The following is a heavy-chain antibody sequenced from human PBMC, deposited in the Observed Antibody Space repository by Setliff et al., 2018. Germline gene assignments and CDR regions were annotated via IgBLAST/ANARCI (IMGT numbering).Heavy chain of an antibody. D-gene: IGHD5-12*01. V-gene: IGHV4-61*09. CDR1: GGSINSGSYY. CDR2: IYTSWST. CDR3: ARGTSNGYNYWQFDY. Sequence: PSETLSLTCTVSGGSINSGSYYWSFIRQPAGKGLEWIGQIYTSWSTNYNPSLKSRATISVDTSKNQFSLSLRSVTAADTAVYYCARGTSNGYNYWQFDYWGQGALVTVSS. J-gene: IGHJ4*02.